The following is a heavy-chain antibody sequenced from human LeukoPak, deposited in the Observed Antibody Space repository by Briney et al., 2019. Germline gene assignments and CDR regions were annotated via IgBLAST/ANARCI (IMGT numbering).Heavy chain of an antibody. V-gene: IGHV4-39*01. CDR1: GGSIRSSSYY. CDR2: IYYSGST. CDR3: ARHTYYYGSFDY. D-gene: IGHD3-10*01. J-gene: IGHJ4*02. Sequence: SETLSLTCTVSGGSIRSSSYYWGWIRQPPGKGLEWIGSIYYSGSTYYNPSLKSRVTISVDTSKNQFSLKLSSVTAADTAVYYCARHTYYYGSFDYWGQGTLVTVSS.